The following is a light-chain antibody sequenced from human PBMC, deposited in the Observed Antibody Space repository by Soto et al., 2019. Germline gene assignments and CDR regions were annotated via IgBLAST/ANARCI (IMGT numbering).Light chain of an antibody. CDR1: SSNIGSNT. CDR2: SNN. Sequence: QSVLTQPPSASGTPGQRVTISCSGSSSNIGSNTVNWYQQLPGTAPKLLIYSNNQRPSGVPDRFSGSKSGTSASLAISGLQSEDEDDYYCAAWDGSLNGYVFGTGIKVTVL. J-gene: IGLJ1*01. CDR3: AAWDGSLNGYV. V-gene: IGLV1-44*01.